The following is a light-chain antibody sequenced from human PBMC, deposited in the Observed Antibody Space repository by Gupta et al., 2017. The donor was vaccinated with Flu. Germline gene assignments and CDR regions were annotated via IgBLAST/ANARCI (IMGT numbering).Light chain of an antibody. CDR3: QSWDSRLSGWV. V-gene: IGLV1-40*01. Sequence: QSVLTQPPSASGTPGQWVAISCTGSISNIGAGYGVHWYQQIPGTAPKLLIYGNINRPSGVPDRFSGSKSGTSASLAITGLQAEDEADYYCQSWDSRLSGWVFGGGTKLTVL. CDR2: GNI. CDR1: ISNIGAGYG. J-gene: IGLJ2*01.